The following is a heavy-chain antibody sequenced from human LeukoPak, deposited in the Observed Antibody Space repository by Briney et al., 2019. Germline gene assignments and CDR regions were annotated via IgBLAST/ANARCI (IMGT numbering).Heavy chain of an antibody. D-gene: IGHD6-13*01. CDR1: GFTFSDYY. J-gene: IGHJ4*02. CDR3: ARPKYSSSWQIFDY. CDR2: VSSSGNTI. V-gene: IGHV3-11*01. Sequence: GGSLRLSCAASGFTFSDYYMSWIRQAPGKGLEWVSYVSSSGNTIYYADSVKGRFTISRDNAKNSLFLQMNSLRAENTAVYYCARPKYSSSWQIFDYWGQGTLVTASS.